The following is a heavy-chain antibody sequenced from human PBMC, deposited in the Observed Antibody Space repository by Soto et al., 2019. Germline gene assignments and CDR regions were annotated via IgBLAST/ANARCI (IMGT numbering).Heavy chain of an antibody. CDR2: ISSSSSYI. CDR3: ARGRPWYSYYFEY. CDR1: GFTFSSYS. Sequence: GGSLRLSCAASGFTFSSYSMNLVRQAPGKGLEWASSISSSSSYIYYADSVKGRFTISRDNAKNSLYLQMNSLRAEDTAVYYCARGRPWYSYYFEYWGEGTSVTVFS. J-gene: IGHJ4*02. D-gene: IGHD6-13*01. V-gene: IGHV3-21*01.